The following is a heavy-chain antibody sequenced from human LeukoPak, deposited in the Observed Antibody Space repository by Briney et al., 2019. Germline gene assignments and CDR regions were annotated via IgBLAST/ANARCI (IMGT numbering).Heavy chain of an antibody. CDR1: GFTFSSYA. Sequence: GGSLRLSCAASGFTFSSYAMHWVRQAPGKGLEWVAVISYDGSNKYYADSVKGRFTISRDNSKNTLYLRMNSLRAEDTAVYYCARDAYDSSGPLDYWGQGTLVTVSS. V-gene: IGHV3-30-3*01. CDR3: ARDAYDSSGPLDY. J-gene: IGHJ4*02. CDR2: ISYDGSNK. D-gene: IGHD3-22*01.